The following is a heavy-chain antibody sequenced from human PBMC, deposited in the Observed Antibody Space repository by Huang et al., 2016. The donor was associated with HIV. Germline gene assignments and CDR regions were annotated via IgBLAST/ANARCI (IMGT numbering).Heavy chain of an antibody. CDR1: GFPFNNHA. D-gene: IGHD5-18*01. V-gene: IGHV3-30-3*01. CDR3: ARAKDTWDAYDI. Sequence: QVQLVESGGGVVQPGRSLRLSGAASGFPFNNHAMHWVRQAPGKVLDWVAVISNNGSNNYYADSVKGRFTISRDSSKSTLFLHMTSLRTEDTAVYYCARAKDTWDAYDIWGQGTMVIVSS. J-gene: IGHJ3*02. CDR2: ISNNGSNN.